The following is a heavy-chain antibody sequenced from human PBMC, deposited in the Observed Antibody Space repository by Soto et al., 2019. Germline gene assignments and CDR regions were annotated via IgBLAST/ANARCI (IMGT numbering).Heavy chain of an antibody. Sequence: EVQLVESGGGLVKPGGSVRLSCAASGFTFTSDSMTWVRQAPGKGLEWVSSISSHGRDIFYADSVKGRFTISRDNAKDSLHLQMNSLTGEDSAVYYCARGAALAGKLDLWGQGTLFTVSS. CDR3: ARGAALAGKLDL. CDR2: ISSHGRDI. V-gene: IGHV3-21*06. D-gene: IGHD6-19*01. J-gene: IGHJ4*02. CDR1: GFTFTSDS.